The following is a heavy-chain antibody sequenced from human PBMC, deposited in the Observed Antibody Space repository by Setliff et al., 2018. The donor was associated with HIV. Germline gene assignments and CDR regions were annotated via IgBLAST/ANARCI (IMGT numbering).Heavy chain of an antibody. V-gene: IGHV4-4*07. CDR2: IHTLGGT. CDR3: TRDRYANGWLYFDY. J-gene: IGHJ4*02. D-gene: IGHD2-2*01. Sequence: TLSLTCTVSNNSIRSSYWSWIRQPVGKGLEWIGRIHTLGGTKYNSSLESRVTMSLDTSGNQFSLKLNSVTAADSAVYFCTRDRYANGWLYFDYWGPGILVTVSS. CDR1: NNSIRSSY.